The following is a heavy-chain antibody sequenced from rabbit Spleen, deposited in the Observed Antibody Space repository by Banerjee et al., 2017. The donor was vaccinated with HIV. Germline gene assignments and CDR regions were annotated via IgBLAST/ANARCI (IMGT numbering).Heavy chain of an antibody. CDR3: ARDKL. CDR2: IYGSDGDT. Sequence: LEESGGGLVQPEGSLALTCTASGFSFSGSYWICWVRQAPGKGLEWIVCIYGSDGDTVYASWAKGRFTISKTSSTTVTLQMTSLTAADTATYFCARDKLWGPGTLVTVS. CDR1: GFSFSGSYW. V-gene: IGHV1S45*01. J-gene: IGHJ4*01.